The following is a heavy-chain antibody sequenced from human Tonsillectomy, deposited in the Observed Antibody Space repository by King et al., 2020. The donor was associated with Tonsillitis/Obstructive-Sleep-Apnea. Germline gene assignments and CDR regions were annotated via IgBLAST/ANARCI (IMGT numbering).Heavy chain of an antibody. D-gene: IGHD2-2*01. J-gene: IGHJ6*03. V-gene: IGHV4-34*01. CDR3: ARGVVVVAPYNYYYYYMDV. CDR2: INDSGST. Sequence: VQLQQWGAGLLKPSETLSLTCAVYGGSFSGYYWSWIRQPPGKGLEWIGEINDSGSTNYNPSLKSRIIISADTSKNQFSLKLSSVTAADTAVYFCARGVVVVAPYNYYYYYMDVWGKGTTVTVSS. CDR1: GGSFSGYY.